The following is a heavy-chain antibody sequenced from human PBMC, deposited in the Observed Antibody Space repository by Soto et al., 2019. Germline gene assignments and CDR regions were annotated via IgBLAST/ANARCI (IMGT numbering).Heavy chain of an antibody. CDR1: GFTFSSYS. J-gene: IGHJ4*02. D-gene: IGHD6-19*01. CDR2: ISSSSSTI. CDR3: ARDGSVAGQWFDY. Sequence: EVQLVESGGGLVQPGGSLRLSCAASGFTFSSYSMNWVRQAPGKGLEWVSYISSSSSTIYYADSVKGRFTISRDNAKNSLYLQMNSLIAEDTAVYYCARDGSVAGQWFDYWGQGTLVTVSS. V-gene: IGHV3-48*01.